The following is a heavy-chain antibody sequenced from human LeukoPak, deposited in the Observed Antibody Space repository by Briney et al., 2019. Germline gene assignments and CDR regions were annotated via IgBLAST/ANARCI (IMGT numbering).Heavy chain of an antibody. CDR2: ISGSGGST. CDR1: GFTFSSYA. D-gene: IGHD6-13*01. J-gene: IGHJ6*03. Sequence: PGGSLILSCAASGFTFSSYAMSWVRQAPGQGLEWVSAISGSGGSTYYADSVKGRFTISRDNSKNTLYMQMNSLRAEDTAVYYCAKDTFSSSVRYMDVWGKGTTVTVSS. V-gene: IGHV3-23*01. CDR3: AKDTFSSSVRYMDV.